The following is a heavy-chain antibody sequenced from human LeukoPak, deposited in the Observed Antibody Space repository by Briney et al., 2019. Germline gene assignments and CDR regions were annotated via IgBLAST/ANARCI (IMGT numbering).Heavy chain of an antibody. CDR1: GFTFSSYS. CDR2: ISSSSSTI. CDR3: ATLISGYYYY. V-gene: IGHV3-48*02. D-gene: IGHD3-22*01. J-gene: IGHJ4*02. Sequence: PGGSLRLSCAASGFTFSSYSMNWVRQAPGKGLECVSYISSSSSTIYYADSVKGRFTISRDNAKSSLYLQMNSLRDEDTAVYYCATLISGYYYYWGQGTLVTVSS.